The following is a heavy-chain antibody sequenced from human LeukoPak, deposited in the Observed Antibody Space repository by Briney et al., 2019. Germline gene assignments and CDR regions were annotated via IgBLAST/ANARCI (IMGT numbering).Heavy chain of an antibody. CDR3: AREARGLFY. J-gene: IGHJ4*02. D-gene: IGHD3/OR15-3a*01. CDR2: IKHSGCT. Sequence: SETLSLTCAVYSGSFSGYYWTWIRQPPGKGLEWIGEIKHSGCTTYTPSLKSRVSISVDPSKNQFSLKLSSVTAADTAMYYCAREARGLFYWGQGTLVTVSS. V-gene: IGHV4-34*01. CDR1: SGSFSGYY.